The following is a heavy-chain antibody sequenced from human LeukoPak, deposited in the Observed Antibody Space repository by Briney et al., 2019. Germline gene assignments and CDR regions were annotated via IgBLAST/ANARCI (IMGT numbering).Heavy chain of an antibody. CDR2: IYNSGST. CDR1: GGSISSGSYY. Sequence: PSETLSLTCTVSGGSISSGSYYWSWIRQPAGKGLVWIGRIYNSGSTNYNPSLKSRVTISVDTSKNQFSLKLSSVTAADTAVYYCAREDIQLWLNGDAFDIWGQGTMVTVSS. CDR3: AREDIQLWLNGDAFDI. V-gene: IGHV4-61*02. J-gene: IGHJ3*02. D-gene: IGHD5-18*01.